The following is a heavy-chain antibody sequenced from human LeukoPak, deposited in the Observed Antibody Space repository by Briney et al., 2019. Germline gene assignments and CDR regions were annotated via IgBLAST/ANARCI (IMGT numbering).Heavy chain of an antibody. CDR1: GYTFTSYG. J-gene: IGHJ5*02. V-gene: IGHV1-18*01. D-gene: IGHD6-13*01. CDR2: ISAY. Sequence: GASVPVSCKASGYTFTSYGISWVRQAPGQGLEWMGWISAYAQNLQGRVTMTTDTSTSTAYMELRSLRSDDTAVYYCARGLARKGGIAAVWVWFDPWGKGTVDTVSS. CDR3: ARGLARKGGIAAVWVWFDP.